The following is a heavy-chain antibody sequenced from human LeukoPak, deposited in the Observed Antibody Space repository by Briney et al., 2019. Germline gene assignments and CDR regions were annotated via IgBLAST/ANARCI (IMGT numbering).Heavy chain of an antibody. Sequence: PGGSLRLSCAASGFIFSRYGMHWVRQAPGKGPEWVAVIWYDGSNKYYADSVKGRFTISRDNSKNTLYLQMNSLRAEDTAVYFCAKTVSGSHSYQGGDYWGQGTLVTVST. J-gene: IGHJ4*02. V-gene: IGHV3-33*06. CDR3: AKTVSGSHSYQGGDY. CDR2: IWYDGSNK. CDR1: GFIFSRYG. D-gene: IGHD3-16*02.